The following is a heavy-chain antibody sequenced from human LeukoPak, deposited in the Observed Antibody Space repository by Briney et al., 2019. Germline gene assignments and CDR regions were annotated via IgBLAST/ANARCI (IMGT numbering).Heavy chain of an antibody. D-gene: IGHD4-17*01. V-gene: IGHV4-39*07. J-gene: IGHJ5*02. Sequence: SETLSLTCTVSGGSISSYYWGWIRQPPGKGLEWIGSMYYSGSTYYNPSLKSRVTISVDTSKNQFSLKLSSVTAADTAVYYCARDRKYGDYLSFDPWGQGTLVTVSS. CDR3: ARDRKYGDYLSFDP. CDR1: GGSISSYY. CDR2: MYYSGST.